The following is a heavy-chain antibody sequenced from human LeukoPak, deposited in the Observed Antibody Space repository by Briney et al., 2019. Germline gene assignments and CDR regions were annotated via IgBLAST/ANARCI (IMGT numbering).Heavy chain of an antibody. D-gene: IGHD4-23*01. CDR2: IYYSGST. CDR1: GGSIGSSSYY. Sequence: SETLSLTCTVSGGSIGSSSYYWGWIRQPPGKGLEWIGSIYYSGSTYYNPSLKSRVTMSVDTSKNQFSLKLSSVTAADTAVYYCARDHATVVTSWNTRYYYYMDVWGKGTTVTISS. V-gene: IGHV4-39*07. CDR3: ARDHATVVTSWNTRYYYYMDV. J-gene: IGHJ6*03.